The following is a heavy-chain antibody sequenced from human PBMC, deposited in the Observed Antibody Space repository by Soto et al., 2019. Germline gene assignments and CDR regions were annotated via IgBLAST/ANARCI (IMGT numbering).Heavy chain of an antibody. J-gene: IGHJ6*02. CDR3: TTSLELPLGTDV. D-gene: IGHD1-7*01. Sequence: ASVKVSCRVSGYTRTELSMHWLRQAPGKGREWMGSFDPEDGETIYTQTFQGRRTLTGDTSTDTAHMELSRLRSEDTAVYYCTTSLELPLGTDVWGQGTTVTVSS. CDR1: GYTRTELS. CDR2: FDPEDGET. V-gene: IGHV1-24*01.